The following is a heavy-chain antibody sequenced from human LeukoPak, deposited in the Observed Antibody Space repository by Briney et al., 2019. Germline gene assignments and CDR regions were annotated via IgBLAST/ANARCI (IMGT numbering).Heavy chain of an antibody. V-gene: IGHV4-38-2*02. D-gene: IGHD3-3*01. CDR2: IYHSGST. CDR3: ARDLLFRSY. Sequence: SETLSLTCTVSGYSISSGYYWGRIRQPPGKGLEWIGSIYHSGSTYYNPSLKSRVTISVDTSKNQFSLKLSSVTAADTAVYYCARDLLFRSYWGQGTLVTVSS. CDR1: GYSISSGYY. J-gene: IGHJ4*02.